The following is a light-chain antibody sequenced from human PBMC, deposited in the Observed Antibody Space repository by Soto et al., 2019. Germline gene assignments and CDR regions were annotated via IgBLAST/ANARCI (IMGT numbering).Light chain of an antibody. CDR3: CSYAGSRYV. CDR2: EVS. Sequence: QSALTQPASVSGSPGQSITISCTGSSSDVGSYNLVSWYQQHPGKAPKLMIYEVSKRPSGVSNRFSGSKSDNTASLTISGLQAEDEADYYCCSYAGSRYVFGTGTKVTVL. V-gene: IGLV2-23*02. J-gene: IGLJ1*01. CDR1: SSDVGSYNL.